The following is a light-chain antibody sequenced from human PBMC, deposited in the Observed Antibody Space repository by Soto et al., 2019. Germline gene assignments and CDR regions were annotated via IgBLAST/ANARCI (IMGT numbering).Light chain of an antibody. CDR2: GSG. CDR1: QRISANY. V-gene: IGKV3-20*01. Sequence: VVLTQSPATLSLSLGERATLSCRATQRISANYIAWYQVRTGQAPRLIVHGSGTRAAGIPDRFSGTGSGADFTLTIARVEPEDFAVYFCHQYGDSPYSFGQGTKLDSK. CDR3: HQYGDSPYS. J-gene: IGKJ2*01.